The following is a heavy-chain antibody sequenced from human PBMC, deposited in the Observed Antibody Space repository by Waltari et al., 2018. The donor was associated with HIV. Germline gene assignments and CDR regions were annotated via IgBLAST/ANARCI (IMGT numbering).Heavy chain of an antibody. Sequence: QLQLQESGPGLVKPSETLSLTCTVSGGSISSSSYYWGWIRQPPGKGLEWIGSIYYSGSTYYSPSLKSRVTISVDTAKNQVSLKLSSVTAADTAVYYCARERYCSGGSCPFDYWGQGTLVTVSS. D-gene: IGHD2-15*01. V-gene: IGHV4-39*07. CDR3: ARERYCSGGSCPFDY. J-gene: IGHJ4*02. CDR2: IYYSGST. CDR1: GGSISSSSYY.